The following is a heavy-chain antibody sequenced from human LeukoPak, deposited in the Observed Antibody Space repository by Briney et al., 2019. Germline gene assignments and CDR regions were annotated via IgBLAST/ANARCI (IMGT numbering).Heavy chain of an antibody. CDR2: SYPGDSDT. CDR3: ARGYSYGSFWFDP. V-gene: IGHV5-51*01. J-gene: IGHJ5*02. CDR1: GYSFTSYW. Sequence: GESLKTSCKGSGYSFTSYWIGWVRQMPGKGLEWMGISYPGDSDTRYSPSFQGQVTISADKSTSTAYLQWSSLKASDTAMYYCARGYSYGSFWFDPWGQGTLVTVSS. D-gene: IGHD5-18*01.